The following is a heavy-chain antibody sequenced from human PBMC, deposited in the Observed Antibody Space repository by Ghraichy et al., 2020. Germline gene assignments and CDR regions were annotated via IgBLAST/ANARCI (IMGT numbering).Heavy chain of an antibody. CDR1: GFTFSNAW. CDR2: IKSKTDGGTT. CDR3: TTDALPVQLLWFREFIDY. V-gene: IGHV3-15*01. D-gene: IGHD3-10*01. J-gene: IGHJ4*02. Sequence: GGSLRLSCAASGFTFSNAWMSWVRQAPGKGLEWVGRIKSKTDGGTTDYAAPVKGRFTISRDDSKNTLYLQMNSLKTEDTAVYYCTTDALPVQLLWFREFIDYWGQGTLVTVSS.